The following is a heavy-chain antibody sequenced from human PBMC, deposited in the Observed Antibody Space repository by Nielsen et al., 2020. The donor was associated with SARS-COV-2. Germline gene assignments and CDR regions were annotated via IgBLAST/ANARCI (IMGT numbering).Heavy chain of an antibody. D-gene: IGHD3-22*01. CDR1: VGTFRSYA. J-gene: IGHJ3*02. Sequence: SVKVSCKASVGTFRSYAISWVRQAPGQGLEWMGGIIPIFGTANYAQKFQGRVTITADESTSTAYMELSSLRSEDTAVYYCAREPKTYYYDSSGYYGAFDIWGQGTMVTVSS. CDR2: IIPIFGTA. CDR3: AREPKTYYYDSSGYYGAFDI. V-gene: IGHV1-69*13.